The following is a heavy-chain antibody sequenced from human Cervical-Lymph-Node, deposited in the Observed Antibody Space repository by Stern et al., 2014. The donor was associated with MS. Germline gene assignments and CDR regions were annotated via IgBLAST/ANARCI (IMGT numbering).Heavy chain of an antibody. V-gene: IGHV1-18*01. D-gene: IGHD4-17*01. J-gene: IGHJ4*02. CDR1: GYTFTDYG. CDR3: ARDRANYGVFDY. Sequence: QVQLVQSGGGVKKPGASVKVSCKTSGYTFTDYGVTWVRLAPGQVLEWMGCISAHNGVTNDARKFQDRVTITTDTSTNTAYLELRSLRADDTAIYYCARDRANYGVFDYWGQGSRVTVSA. CDR2: ISAHNGVT.